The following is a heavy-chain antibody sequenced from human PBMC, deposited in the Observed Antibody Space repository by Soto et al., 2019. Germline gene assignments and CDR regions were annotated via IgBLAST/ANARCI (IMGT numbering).Heavy chain of an antibody. J-gene: IGHJ4*02. CDR2: INPNSGGT. CDR1: GYTFTGYY. V-gene: IGHV1-2*04. CDR3: ARTHYTSGHIENYYDSSGYRSPTTYYFDY. Sequence: QVQLVQSGAEVKKPGASVKVSCKASGYTFTGYYMHWVRQAPGQGLEWMGWINPNSGGTNYAQKFQGWVTMTRDTSISTAYMELSRLRSDDTAVYYCARTHYTSGHIENYYDSSGYRSPTTYYFDYWGQGTLVTVSS. D-gene: IGHD3-22*01.